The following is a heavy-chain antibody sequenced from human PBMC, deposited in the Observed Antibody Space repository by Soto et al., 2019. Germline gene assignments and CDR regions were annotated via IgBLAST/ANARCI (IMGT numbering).Heavy chain of an antibody. D-gene: IGHD3-3*01. CDR2: ISYDGSNK. V-gene: IGHV3-30*18. Sequence: GGSLRLSCAASGFTFSSYGMHWVRQAPGKGLEWVAVISYDGSNKYYADSVKGRFTISRDNSKNTLYLQMNSLRAEDTAVYYCVKDAGTTNVLRFLEWLPKGYYYGMDVWGQGTTVTVSS. CDR1: GFTFSSYG. J-gene: IGHJ6*02. CDR3: VKDAGTTNVLRFLEWLPKGYYYGMDV.